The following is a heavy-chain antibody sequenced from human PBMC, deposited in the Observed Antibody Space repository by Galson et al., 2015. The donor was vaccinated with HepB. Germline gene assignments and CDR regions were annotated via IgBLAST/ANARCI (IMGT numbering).Heavy chain of an antibody. D-gene: IGHD6-13*01. CDR3: ARGRASPSSSWYSSYYYYGMDV. Sequence: SLRLSCAASGFTFSSYWMNWVRQAPGKGLEWVASIKQDGSEKYYVDSVKGRFIISRDNAKNSLYLQMNSLRAEDAAVYYCARGRASPSSSWYSSYYYYGMDVWGQGTTVTVSS. CDR2: IKQDGSEK. J-gene: IGHJ6*02. CDR1: GFTFSSYW. V-gene: IGHV3-7*01.